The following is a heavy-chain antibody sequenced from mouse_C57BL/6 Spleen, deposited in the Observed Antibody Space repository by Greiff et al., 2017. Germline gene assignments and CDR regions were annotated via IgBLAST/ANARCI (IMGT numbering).Heavy chain of an antibody. D-gene: IGHD2-5*01. CDR2: IRSKSNNYAT. V-gene: IGHV10-1*01. CDR1: GFSFNTYA. CDR3: VRAYYSNYDFAY. Sequence: EVKLVDSGGGLVQPKGSLKLSCAASGFSFNTYAMNWVRQAPGKGLEWVARIRSKSNNYATYYADSVKDRFTISRDDSESMLYLQMNNLKTEDTAMYYCVRAYYSNYDFAYWGQGTLVTVSA. J-gene: IGHJ3*01.